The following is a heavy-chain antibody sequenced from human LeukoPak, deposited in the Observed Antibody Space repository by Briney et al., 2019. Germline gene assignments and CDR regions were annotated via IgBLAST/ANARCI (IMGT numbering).Heavy chain of an antibody. V-gene: IGHV4-38-2*02. J-gene: IGHJ4*02. D-gene: IGHD6-25*01. CDR2: IYHSGGT. CDR3: ARVYYSTGWAFDY. CDR1: GYSISSGNY. Sequence: SETLSLTCTVSGYSISSGNYWGWIRQPPGKGLEWIANIYHSGGTYYNPSLKSRVTISVDTSKNQFSLKLSSVTAADTAVYYCARVYYSTGWAFDYWGQGTLVTVSS.